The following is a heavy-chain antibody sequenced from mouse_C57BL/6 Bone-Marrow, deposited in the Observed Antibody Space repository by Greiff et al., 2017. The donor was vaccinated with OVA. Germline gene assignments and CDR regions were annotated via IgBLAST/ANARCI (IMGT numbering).Heavy chain of an antibody. D-gene: IGHD1-1*01. Sequence: QVQLQQPGAELVKPGASVKMSCTASGYTFTSYWITWVKQRPGQGLEWIGDIYPGSGSTNYNEKFKSKATLTVDTSSSTAYMQLSSLTSEDSAVYYCARDGDYYGSSYDYFDYWGQGTTLTGSS. J-gene: IGHJ2*01. V-gene: IGHV1-55*01. CDR1: GYTFTSYW. CDR3: ARDGDYYGSSYDYFDY. CDR2: IYPGSGST.